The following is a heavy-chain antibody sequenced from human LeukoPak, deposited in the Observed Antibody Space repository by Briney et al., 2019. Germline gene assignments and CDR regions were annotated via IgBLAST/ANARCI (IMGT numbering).Heavy chain of an antibody. CDR1: SGTFSSYA. CDR3: ARDLTMVRGARYRPYNWFGP. CDR2: IIPIFGTA. V-gene: IGHV1-69*13. J-gene: IGHJ5*02. Sequence: GASVKVSCKASSGTFSSYAISWVRQAPGQGLEWMGGIIPIFGTANSAQKFQGRVTISADESTSTVYMELSSLRSEDTAVYYCARDLTMVRGARYRPYNWFGPWGQGTLVTVSS. D-gene: IGHD3-10*01.